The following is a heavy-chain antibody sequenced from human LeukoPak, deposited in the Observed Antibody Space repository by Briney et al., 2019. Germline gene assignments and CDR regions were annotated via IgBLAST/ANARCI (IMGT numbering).Heavy chain of an antibody. CDR1: GFTFSSYG. CDR3: AKDDYGSGYYYYGMDV. CDR2: ISYDGSNK. D-gene: IGHD3-10*01. V-gene: IGHV3-30*18. Sequence: GRSLRLSCAASGFTFSSYGMHWVRQAPGKGLEWVAVISYDGSNKYYADSVKGRFTISRDNSKNTLYLQMNSLRAEDTAVYYCAKDDYGSGYYYYGMDVWGQETTVTVTS. J-gene: IGHJ6*02.